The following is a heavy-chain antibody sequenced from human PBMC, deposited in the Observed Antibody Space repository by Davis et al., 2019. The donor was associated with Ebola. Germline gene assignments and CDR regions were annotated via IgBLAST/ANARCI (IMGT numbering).Heavy chain of an antibody. V-gene: IGHV3-48*02. J-gene: IGHJ2*01. CDR2: ISSSSTI. CDR1: GFTFSSYS. Sequence: GSLRLSCAASGFTFSSYSMNWVRQAPGKGLEWVSYISSSSTIYYADSVKGRFTISRHNAKNSLYLQMNSLRDEDTAVYYCARELVEQQLVPYWYFDLWGRGTLVTVSS. CDR3: ARELVEQQLVPYWYFDL. D-gene: IGHD6-13*01.